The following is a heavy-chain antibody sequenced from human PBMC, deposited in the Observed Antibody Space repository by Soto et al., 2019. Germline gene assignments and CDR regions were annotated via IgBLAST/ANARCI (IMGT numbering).Heavy chain of an antibody. CDR2: INSSSSYI. D-gene: IGHD6-19*01. Sequence: EVQLVESGGGLVKPGGSLRLSCAASGFTFSSYSMNWVRQAPGKGLEWVSSINSSSSYIYYADSVNGRFTISRNNAKNSLCQEMNSLIDEETAVYYCARDGIAVAGGGNGISLSYYYYGLDVWGQGTTVTVSS. V-gene: IGHV3-21*01. CDR1: GFTFSSYS. CDR3: ARDGIAVAGGGNGISLSYYYYGLDV. J-gene: IGHJ6*02.